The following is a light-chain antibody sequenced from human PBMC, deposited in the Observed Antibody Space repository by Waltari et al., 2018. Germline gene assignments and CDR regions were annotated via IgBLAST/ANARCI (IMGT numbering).Light chain of an antibody. CDR1: QSVSEW. CDR2: KAS. CDR3: QQYESYLWT. V-gene: IGKV1-5*03. J-gene: IGKJ1*01. Sequence: DIQMTQSPSTLSASVGDRVPITCRASQSVSEWLAWYQQRPGKAPKLLMYKASTLQTGVPARFSGSGSGTEFTLTISSLQPDDFATYFCQQYESYLWTFGQGTKVEI.